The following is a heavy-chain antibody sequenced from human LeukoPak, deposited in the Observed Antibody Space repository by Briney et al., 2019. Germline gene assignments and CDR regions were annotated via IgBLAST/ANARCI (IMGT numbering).Heavy chain of an antibody. Sequence: WGSLRLSCVPSGFTFSSFAMTWVRQVPGKGLEWVSAISGSGGSTYYADSVKGRFTISRDNSKNTLYLQMNSLRAEDTAVYYCAKDQDQVIRYWGQGTLVTVSS. CDR3: AKDQDQVIRY. V-gene: IGHV3-23*01. CDR1: GFTFSSFA. D-gene: IGHD3-16*02. J-gene: IGHJ4*02. CDR2: ISGSGGST.